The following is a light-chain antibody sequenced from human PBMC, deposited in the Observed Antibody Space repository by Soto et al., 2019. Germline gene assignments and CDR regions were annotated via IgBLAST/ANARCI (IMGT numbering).Light chain of an antibody. V-gene: IGKV3-20*01. J-gene: IGKJ4*01. Sequence: EFVLTQSPGTLSLSRGEIATLSCRASQTVRNNYLAWYQQKPGQAPRLLIYGASSRATGIPDRFSGSGSGTDFTLTISRLEPEDFAVYYCQQYGSSPLTFGGGTKVDI. CDR3: QQYGSSPLT. CDR2: GAS. CDR1: QTVRNNY.